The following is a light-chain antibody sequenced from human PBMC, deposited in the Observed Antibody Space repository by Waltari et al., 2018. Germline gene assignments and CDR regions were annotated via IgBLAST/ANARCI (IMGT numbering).Light chain of an antibody. CDR2: DSS. J-gene: IGKJ1*01. CDR3: QQETAWSWT. V-gene: IGKV3D-15*01. CDR1: QNLNNK. Sequence: EIVLTQSPATLSLSPGGRATLSCRASQNLNNKLAWYQQKPGQAPRLLIYDSSRRVTGIPDRFSGSGSGTEFTLTISSLDPEDVAVYFCQQETAWSWTFGQGTKVEI.